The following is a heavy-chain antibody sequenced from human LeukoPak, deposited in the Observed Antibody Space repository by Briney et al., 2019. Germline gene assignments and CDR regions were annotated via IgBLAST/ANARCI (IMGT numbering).Heavy chain of an antibody. J-gene: IGHJ5*02. V-gene: IGHV4-59*01. CDR2: IYYGGST. Sequence: SETLSLTCTVSGGSISSYYWSWIRQPPGKGLEWIGYIYYGGSTNYNPSLKSRVTISVDTSKNQFSLKLSSVTAADTAVYYCARGSEYCSSTSCYSNWFDPWGQGTLVTVSS. D-gene: IGHD2-2*01. CDR1: GGSISSYY. CDR3: ARGSEYCSSTSCYSNWFDP.